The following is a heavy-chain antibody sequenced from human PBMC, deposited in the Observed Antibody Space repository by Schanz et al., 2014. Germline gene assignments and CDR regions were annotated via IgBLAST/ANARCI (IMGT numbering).Heavy chain of an antibody. CDR3: AKSMYSTSWAFDF. D-gene: IGHD2-2*01. Sequence: EVHLEESGGGLVQPGGSQRLSCAVSGFTFSNCDMTWVRQAPGKGLEWVSTIASGGSHTFYADSVTGRFTISGDNSKNTLYVQMNSLRAEDTAVYYCAKSMYSTSWAFDFWGQGAQVTVSS. V-gene: IGHV3-23*04. CDR2: IASGGSHT. J-gene: IGHJ4*02. CDR1: GFTFSNCD.